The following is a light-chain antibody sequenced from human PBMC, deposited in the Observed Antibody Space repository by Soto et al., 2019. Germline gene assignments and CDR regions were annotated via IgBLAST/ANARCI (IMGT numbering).Light chain of an antibody. J-gene: IGKJ2*01. CDR1: QSVTARH. Sequence: EIVLTQSPGTLVLSPGERATLSCRASQSVTARHLAWYQQKGGQAPRLLIYGASSRATGIPDRFSGSGSGTDFTLTISRLEHEDFAVYYCQQYDGSPYTFGQGTKADIK. CDR2: GAS. CDR3: QQYDGSPYT. V-gene: IGKV3-20*01.